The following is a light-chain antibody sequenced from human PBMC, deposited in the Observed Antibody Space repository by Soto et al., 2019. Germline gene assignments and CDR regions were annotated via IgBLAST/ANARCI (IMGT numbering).Light chain of an antibody. CDR1: QDIKSY. J-gene: IGKJ5*01. V-gene: IGKV1-9*01. CDR2: PAS. CDR3: QQVNDYPIT. Sequence: DIQSTQSPSFLSTSVGDRVTIACGASQDIKSYLAWYQQKPGKAPKLLIYPASTLQSGVPSRFSGSGSGTEFTLTISSLQPEDFATYHCQQVNDYPITFGQGTRLEI.